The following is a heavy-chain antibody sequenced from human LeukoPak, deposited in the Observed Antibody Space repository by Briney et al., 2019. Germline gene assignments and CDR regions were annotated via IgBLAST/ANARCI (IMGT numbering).Heavy chain of an antibody. CDR1: GFTVSSNY. Sequence: PGGSLRLSCAASGFTVSSNYMSWVRQAPGKGLEWVSVIYSGGSTYYADSVKGRFTISRGNSKNTLYLQMNSLRAEDTAVYYCARDLLTGYYRYFDYWGQGTLVTVSS. CDR3: ARDLLTGYYRYFDY. CDR2: IYSGGST. D-gene: IGHD3-9*01. V-gene: IGHV3-53*01. J-gene: IGHJ4*02.